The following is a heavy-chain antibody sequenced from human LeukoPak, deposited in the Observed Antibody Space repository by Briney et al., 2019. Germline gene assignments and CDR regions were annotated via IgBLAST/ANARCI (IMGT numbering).Heavy chain of an antibody. CDR2: INNDESHT. CDR1: GFTFSSYW. V-gene: IGHV3-74*01. D-gene: IGHD6-13*01. CDR3: ARDQSSSWYVAWFDP. Sequence: PGTSLRLSCAASGFTFSSYWMHWVRQAPGKGLVWVSRINNDESHTTYADSVKGRFTISRDNAKNTLYLQMNSLRVEDTAVYYCARDQSSSWYVAWFDPWGQGTLVTVSS. J-gene: IGHJ5*02.